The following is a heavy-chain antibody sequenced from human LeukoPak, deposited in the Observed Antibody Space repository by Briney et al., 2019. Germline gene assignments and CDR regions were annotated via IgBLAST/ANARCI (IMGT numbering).Heavy chain of an antibody. CDR1: GYTFTGYY. V-gene: IGHV1-2*02. CDR3: ARDRTYCSGGSCYSSIDDY. Sequence: ASVKVSCKASGYTFTGYYMHWVRQAPGQGLEWMGWINPNSGGTNYAQKFQGRVTMTRDTSISTAYMELSRLRSDDTAVYYCARDRTYCSGGSCYSSIDDYWGQGTLVTVSS. J-gene: IGHJ4*02. CDR2: INPNSGGT. D-gene: IGHD2-15*01.